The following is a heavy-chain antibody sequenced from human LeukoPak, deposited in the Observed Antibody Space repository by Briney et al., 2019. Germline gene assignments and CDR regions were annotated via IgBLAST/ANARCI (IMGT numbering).Heavy chain of an antibody. V-gene: IGHV4-39*07. CDR1: GASISSSSYY. CDR2: IYYSRST. CDR3: ARNQREYSYGAIDAFDI. D-gene: IGHD5-18*01. J-gene: IGHJ3*02. Sequence: SHTLSPTCTVSGASISSSSYYSGWLRQPPWKGLEWFGSIYYSRSTYYNPSLKTRVTISVDTSKNQFSLKLSSVNAADTAVYYCARNQREYSYGAIDAFDIWGQGTMVTVSS.